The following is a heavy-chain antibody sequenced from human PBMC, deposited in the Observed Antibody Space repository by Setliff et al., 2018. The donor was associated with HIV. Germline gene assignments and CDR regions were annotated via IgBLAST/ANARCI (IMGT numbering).Heavy chain of an antibody. CDR2: LIPVSDTP. Sequence: ASVKVSCKASGGILTNYAINWVRQAPGQGLEWLGRLIPVSDTPNFAQKFHGRLTITADESTNTAYMELIGLKSEDTAVYYCARDPTGGAARFDYWGQGTLVTVSS. V-gene: IGHV1-69*13. CDR3: ARDPTGGAARFDY. D-gene: IGHD6-6*01. J-gene: IGHJ4*02. CDR1: GGILTNYA.